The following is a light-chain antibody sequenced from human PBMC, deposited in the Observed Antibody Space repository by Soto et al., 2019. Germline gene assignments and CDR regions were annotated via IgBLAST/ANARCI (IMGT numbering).Light chain of an antibody. Sequence: DIQMTQSPSSLSASVGDRVTITCQASQDISNYLNWYQQKPGKAPKLLIYDASNLATGVPSRFSGSGSGTDFTFTISSLQPEDIATYYCQQYDNRPLTFGGGTKVEIK. CDR3: QQYDNRPLT. J-gene: IGKJ4*01. CDR2: DAS. V-gene: IGKV1-33*01. CDR1: QDISNY.